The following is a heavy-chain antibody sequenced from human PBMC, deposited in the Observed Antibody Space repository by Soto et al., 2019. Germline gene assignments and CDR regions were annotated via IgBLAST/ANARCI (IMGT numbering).Heavy chain of an antibody. CDR3: AREAGYCSRTSCYRRAFDT. Sequence: EVQLVESGGDLVQPGGSLRLSCAASGFTFSGHWMHWVRQVPGKGLEWVARINTDAGSSAYADSVNGRFTISRDNAKNTLYLQMKGLSAEDTAVYYCAREAGYCSRTSCYRRAFDTWGQGTTVTVSS. D-gene: IGHD2-2*01. CDR2: INTDAGSS. V-gene: IGHV3-74*03. CDR1: GFTFSGHW. J-gene: IGHJ3*02.